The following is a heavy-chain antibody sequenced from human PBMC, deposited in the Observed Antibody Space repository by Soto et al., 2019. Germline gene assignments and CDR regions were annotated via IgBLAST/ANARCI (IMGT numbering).Heavy chain of an antibody. CDR1: GGSFSGYY. V-gene: IGHV4-34*01. D-gene: IGHD3-16*02. J-gene: IGHJ4*02. Sequence: LSLTCAVYGGSFSGYYWSWIRQPPGKGLEWIGEINHSGSTNYNPSLKSRVTISVDTSKNQFSLKLSSVTAADTAVYYCARVGDYVWGSYRPSRYFDYWGQGTLVTVSS. CDR3: ARVGDYVWGSYRPSRYFDY. CDR2: INHSGST.